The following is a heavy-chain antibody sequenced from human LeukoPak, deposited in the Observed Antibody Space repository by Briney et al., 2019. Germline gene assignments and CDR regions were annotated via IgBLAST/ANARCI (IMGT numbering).Heavy chain of an antibody. J-gene: IGHJ4*02. D-gene: IGHD1-26*01. CDR3: ARTWGADQAYFDY. CDR2: INHSGST. CDR1: GGSFSGYY. V-gene: IGHV4-34*01. Sequence: PSETLSLTCAVYGGSFSGYYWSWIRQPPGKGLEWIGEINHSGSTNYNPSLKSRVTLSVDTSKNQFSLKLSSVTAADAAMYYCARTWGADQAYFDYWGQGTLVTVSS.